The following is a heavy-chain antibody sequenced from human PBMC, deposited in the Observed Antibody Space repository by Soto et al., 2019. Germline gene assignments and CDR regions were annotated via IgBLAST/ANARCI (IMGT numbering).Heavy chain of an antibody. Sequence: QVQLVQSGAEVKKPGASVKVSCKASGYTFTHYYIHWVRPAPGQGLEWMGIINPNGSSTTYAQKFRAGFTMPRDTCTSRVYMELSSLSSEDSAVYYCATSVNSAMAFDYCGQGTLVTVSS. CDR2: INPNGSST. CDR3: ATSVNSAMAFDY. J-gene: IGHJ4*02. D-gene: IGHD5-18*01. CDR1: GYTFTHYY. V-gene: IGHV1-46*01.